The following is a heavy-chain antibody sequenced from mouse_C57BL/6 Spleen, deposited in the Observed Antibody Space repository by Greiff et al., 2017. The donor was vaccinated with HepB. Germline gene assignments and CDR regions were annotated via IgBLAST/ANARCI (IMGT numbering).Heavy chain of an antibody. Sequence: QVQLQQSGAELVKPGASVKISCKASGYAFSSYWMNWVKQRPGKGLEWIGQIYPGDGDTNYNGKFKGKATLTADKSSSTAYMQLSSLTSEDSAVYFCARWRGYYGSNYAMDYWGQGTSVTVSS. CDR2: IYPGDGDT. V-gene: IGHV1-80*01. CDR1: GYAFSSYW. D-gene: IGHD1-1*01. J-gene: IGHJ4*01. CDR3: ARWRGYYGSNYAMDY.